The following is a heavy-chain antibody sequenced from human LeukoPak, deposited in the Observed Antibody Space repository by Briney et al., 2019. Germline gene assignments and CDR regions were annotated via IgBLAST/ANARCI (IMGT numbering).Heavy chain of an antibody. J-gene: IGHJ4*02. D-gene: IGHD5-12*01. V-gene: IGHV4-39*07. CDR1: GGSIDSSVYY. Sequence: SETLSLTCTVSGGSIDSSVYYWGWIRQPPGKGLEWIGEINHSGSTNYNPSLKSRVTISVDTSKNQFSLKLSSVTAADTAVYYCARGVATGEGFFDYWGQGTLVTVSS. CDR3: ARGVATGEGFFDY. CDR2: INHSGST.